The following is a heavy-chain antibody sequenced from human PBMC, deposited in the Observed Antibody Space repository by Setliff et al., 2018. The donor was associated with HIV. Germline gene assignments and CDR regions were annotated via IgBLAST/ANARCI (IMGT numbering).Heavy chain of an antibody. CDR1: GGSINSDNYY. J-gene: IGHJ1*01. D-gene: IGHD2-21*02. Sequence: PSETLSLTCSVSGGSINSDNYYWGWIRQAPGKGLAWIGSIYYSGTTYYNPSLRGRVTISVDRSRNQFSLTLNSVTAADTATYYCASRGIVVVTMSMPDEFFVHWGHGTLVTVSS. CDR3: ASRGIVVVTMSMPDEFFVH. CDR2: IYYSGTT. V-gene: IGHV4-39*01.